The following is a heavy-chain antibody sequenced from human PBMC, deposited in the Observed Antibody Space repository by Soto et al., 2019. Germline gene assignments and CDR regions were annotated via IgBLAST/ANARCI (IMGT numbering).Heavy chain of an antibody. Sequence: QVQLVQSGAEVKKPGSSVKVSCKTSGGSLSINAISWVRQARGQGFEWMGGISPIFGATKYIDKFQGRLTSTADESTSTVYMELGSMTSEDTAVYFCTRDHSNYDVFTVWGQGTQVTVSS. CDR1: GGSLSINA. D-gene: IGHD3-9*01. V-gene: IGHV1-69*01. CDR3: TRDHSNYDVFTV. J-gene: IGHJ4*01. CDR2: ISPIFGAT.